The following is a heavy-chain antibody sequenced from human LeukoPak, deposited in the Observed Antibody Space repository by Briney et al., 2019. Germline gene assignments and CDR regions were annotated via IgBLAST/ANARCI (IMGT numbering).Heavy chain of an antibody. CDR1: GFTFSNFR. Sequence: GGSLRLSCTASGFTFSNFRMGWVRQAPGKGLEWVSAITDAVGSTHYADSVKGRFTISSDNSKNTVYLQMNSPRPEDMAVYYCAKEIFSGLLYIDYWGQGTLVTVSS. CDR2: ITDAVGST. CDR3: AKEIFSGLLYIDY. J-gene: IGHJ4*02. D-gene: IGHD5-12*01. V-gene: IGHV3-23*01.